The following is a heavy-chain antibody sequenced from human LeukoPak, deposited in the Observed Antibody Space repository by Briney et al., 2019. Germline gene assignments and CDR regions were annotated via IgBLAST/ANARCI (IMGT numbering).Heavy chain of an antibody. CDR1: GYTFTGYY. CDR2: INPNSGGT. CDR3: ARVTNYDYVWGSYSDY. D-gene: IGHD3-16*01. Sequence: GASVKVSCKASGYTFTGYYMHWVRQAPGQGLEWMGWINPNSGGTNYVQKFQGRVTMTRDTSISTAYMELSRLRSDDTAVYYCARVTNYDYVWGSYSDYWGQGTLVTVSS. V-gene: IGHV1-2*02. J-gene: IGHJ4*02.